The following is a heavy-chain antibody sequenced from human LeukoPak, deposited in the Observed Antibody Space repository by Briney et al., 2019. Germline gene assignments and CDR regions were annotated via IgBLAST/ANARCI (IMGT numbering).Heavy chain of an antibody. V-gene: IGHV3-23*01. Sequence: PGGSLRLSCAASGFTFSSYAMSWVRQAPGKGLEWVSAISGSGGTTYYADSVKGRFTTSRDNSKNTLYLQMNSLRAEDTAVYFCAKSYRFFDYWGQGTLVTVSS. J-gene: IGHJ4*02. CDR3: AKSYRFFDY. CDR2: ISGSGGTT. CDR1: GFTFSSYA. D-gene: IGHD2-2*01.